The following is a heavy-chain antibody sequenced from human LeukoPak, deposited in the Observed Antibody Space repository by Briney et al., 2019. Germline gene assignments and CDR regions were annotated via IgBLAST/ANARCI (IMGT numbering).Heavy chain of an antibody. CDR3: AKRNIGNYYYYMDV. CDR1: GFTFSSYG. Sequence: GRSPRLSCAASGFTFSSYGINWVRQAPGKGLEWVAAISYDGSNKYYADSVKGRFTISRDNSKNTLYLQMNSLRAEDTAVYYCAKRNIGNYYYYMDVWGKGTTVTVSS. V-gene: IGHV3-30*18. D-gene: IGHD1/OR15-1a*01. CDR2: ISYDGSNK. J-gene: IGHJ6*03.